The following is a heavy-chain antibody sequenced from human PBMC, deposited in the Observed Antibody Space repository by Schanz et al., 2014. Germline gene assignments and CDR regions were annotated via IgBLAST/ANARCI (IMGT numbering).Heavy chain of an antibody. V-gene: IGHV3-33*08. CDR3: ARDRRNADLDY. CDR1: GLTFTSAW. Sequence: VQLVESGGGLVKPGGSLRLSCATSGLTFTSAWMSWVRQAPGKGLEWVGVISYDGSKKSYADSVKGRFTISRDNSKNTLYLEMNSLRAEDTALYSCARDRRNADLDYWGQGTLVTVSS. CDR2: ISYDGSKK. J-gene: IGHJ4*02. D-gene: IGHD1-1*01.